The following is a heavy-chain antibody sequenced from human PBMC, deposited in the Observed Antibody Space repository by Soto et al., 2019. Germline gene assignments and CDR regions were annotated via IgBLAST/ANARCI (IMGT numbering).Heavy chain of an antibody. V-gene: IGHV1-24*01. J-gene: IGHJ4*02. CDR2: FDPEDGET. CDR3: ATDRGYDFWSGSYYFDY. CDR1: GYTLTELS. Sequence: ASVKVSCKVSGYTLTELSMHWVRQAPGKGLEWMGGFDPEDGETIYAQKFQGRVTMTEDTSTDTAYMELSSLRSEDTAVYYCATDRGYDFWSGSYYFDYWGQGTLVTVSS. D-gene: IGHD3-3*01.